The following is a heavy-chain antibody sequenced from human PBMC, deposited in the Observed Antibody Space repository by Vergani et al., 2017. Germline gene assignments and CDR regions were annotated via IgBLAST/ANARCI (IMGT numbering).Heavy chain of an antibody. D-gene: IGHD3-22*01. V-gene: IGHV4-39*01. CDR2: IYYSENK. CDR1: GGSITYGAFY. CDR3: ARCFRDEGMIYGGTVENWFDP. J-gene: IGHJ5*02. Sequence: QLQLQESGSGLVKPSQTLSLTCTVSGGSITYGAFYWGWIRQSPGKGLEWIGNIYYSENKFYNPSLESRVTLSIDTTKNQFSLKLKSVTAADTAVYYCARCFRDEGMIYGGTVENWFDPWGQGTLVTVSS.